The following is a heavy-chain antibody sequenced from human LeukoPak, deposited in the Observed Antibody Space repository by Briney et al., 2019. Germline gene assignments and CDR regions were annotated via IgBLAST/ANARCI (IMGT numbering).Heavy chain of an antibody. Sequence: GVSLRLSCAASGFTFSAYSMNWVRQAPGKGLEWVSHITSSSSTIYYADSVKGRFTISRDNAKNSLYLQMNSLRDEDTAVYYCARDHSSGWYQEVWGQGTLVTVSS. D-gene: IGHD6-19*01. J-gene: IGHJ4*02. CDR3: ARDHSSGWYQEV. CDR2: ITSSSSTI. CDR1: GFTFSAYS. V-gene: IGHV3-48*02.